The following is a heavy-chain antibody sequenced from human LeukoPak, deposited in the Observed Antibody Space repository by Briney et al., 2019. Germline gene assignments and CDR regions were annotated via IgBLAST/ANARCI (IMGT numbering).Heavy chain of an antibody. CDR3: ATPYGSVDY. J-gene: IGHJ4*02. CDR1: GFTFSSYE. V-gene: IGHV3-48*03. CDR2: ISSSGSTI. D-gene: IGHD3-10*01. Sequence: GGSLRLSCAASGFTFSSYEMNWVRQAPGKGLEWVSDISSSGSTIYYADSVKGRFTISRDNAKNSLYLQMNSLRAEDTAVYYCATPYGSVDYWGQGAMVTVSS.